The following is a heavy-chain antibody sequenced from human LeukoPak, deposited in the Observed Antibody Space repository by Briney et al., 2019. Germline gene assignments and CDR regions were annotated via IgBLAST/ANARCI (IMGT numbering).Heavy chain of an antibody. CDR2: SSSSSSYI. V-gene: IGHV3-21*01. CDR1: GFTFSSYS. Sequence: GGSLRLSCAASGFTFSSYSMNWVRQAPGKGLEWVSSSSSSSSYIYYADSVKGRFTISRDNAKNSLYLQMNSLRAEDTAVYYCAREAPDSSSGEPGGAFDIWGQGTMVTVSS. J-gene: IGHJ3*02. CDR3: AREAPDSSSGEPGGAFDI. D-gene: IGHD6-13*01.